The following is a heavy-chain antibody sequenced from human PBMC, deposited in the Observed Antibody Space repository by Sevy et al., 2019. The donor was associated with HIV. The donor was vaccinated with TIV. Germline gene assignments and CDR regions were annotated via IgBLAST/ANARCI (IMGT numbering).Heavy chain of an antibody. CDR3: TTDLPYYDFWSGYYHFDY. Sequence: GGSLRLSCAASGFTFSNAWMSWVRQAPGKGLEWVGRIKSKTDGGTTDYAAPVKGRFTISRVDSKNTLNLQMTSLKTEATAVYYCTTDLPYYDFWSGYYHFDYWGQGILVTVSS. D-gene: IGHD3-3*01. CDR1: GFTFSNAW. J-gene: IGHJ4*02. V-gene: IGHV3-15*01. CDR2: IKSKTDGGTT.